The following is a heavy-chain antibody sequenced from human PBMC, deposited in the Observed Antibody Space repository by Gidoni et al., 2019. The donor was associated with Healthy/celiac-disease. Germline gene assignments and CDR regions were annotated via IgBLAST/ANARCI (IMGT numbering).Heavy chain of an antibody. V-gene: IGHV3-30*18. CDR3: AKDGHYDILTGYFDY. CDR1: GATFSRYG. J-gene: IGHJ4*02. CDR2: ISYDGSNK. D-gene: IGHD3-9*01. Sequence: QVQLVLSGGGVVQPGRPLSPSCAASGATFSRYGMHWVRQAPGKGLEWVAVISYDGSNKYYADSVKRRFTISRDNSKNTLYLQMNSLRAEDTAVYYCAKDGHYDILTGYFDYWGQGTLVTVSS.